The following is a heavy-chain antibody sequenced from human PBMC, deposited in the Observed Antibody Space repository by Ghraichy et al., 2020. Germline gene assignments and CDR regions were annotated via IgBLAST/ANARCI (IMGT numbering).Heavy chain of an antibody. CDR1: GGSFSGYY. J-gene: IGHJ5*02. Sequence: SETLSLTCAVYGGSFSGYYWSWIRQPPGKGLEWIGEINHSGSTNYNPSLKSRVTISVDTSKNQFSLKLSSVTAADTAGYYCARVSVGTYYYDSSGYFRPGEQQRRRNWFDPWGQGTLVTVSS. CDR2: INHSGST. V-gene: IGHV4-34*01. D-gene: IGHD3-22*01. CDR3: ARVSVGTYYYDSSGYFRPGEQQRRRNWFDP.